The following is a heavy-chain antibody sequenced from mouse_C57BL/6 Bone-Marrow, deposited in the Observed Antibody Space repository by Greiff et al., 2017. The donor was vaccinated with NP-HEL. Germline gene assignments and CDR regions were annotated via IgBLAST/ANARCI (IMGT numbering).Heavy chain of an antibody. CDR3: ARPGSSYFAY. CDR2: INPYNGGT. D-gene: IGHD1-1*01. J-gene: IGHJ3*01. CDR1: GYTFTDYY. Sequence: VQLQQSGPVLVKPGASVKMSCQASGYTFTDYYMNWVKQSHGKSLEWIGVINPYNGGTSYNQKFKGKATLAVDKSSSTAYMELNSLTSEDSAVYYCARPGSSYFAYWGQGTLVTVSA. V-gene: IGHV1-19*01.